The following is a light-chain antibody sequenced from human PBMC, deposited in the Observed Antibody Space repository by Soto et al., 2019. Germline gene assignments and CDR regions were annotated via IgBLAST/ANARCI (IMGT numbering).Light chain of an antibody. J-gene: IGKJ4*01. CDR1: QGLRSY. CDR2: AAS. CDR3: QQYYSYPLT. Sequence: ARLIPPSPASRAASTGDRVTMTCRARQGLRSYLAWYQQKPGKAPKLLLSAASTLQSWVPSRFSGSGSGTDFTLTISCLQSEDFETYYCQQYYSYPLTFGGGTKVEL. V-gene: IGKV1-8*01.